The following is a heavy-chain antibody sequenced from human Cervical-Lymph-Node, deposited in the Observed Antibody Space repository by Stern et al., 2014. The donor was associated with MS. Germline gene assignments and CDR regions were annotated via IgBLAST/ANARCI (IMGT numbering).Heavy chain of an antibody. CDR1: GYTFTSHY. J-gene: IGHJ5*02. V-gene: IGHV1-46*01. Sequence: QVQLVQSGAEVKKPGASVTVSCKASGYTFTSHYIHWVRQAPGQRLEWMGIFNPSSDPTSSAPLFQGRLTMTWDTSTSTVNMHLSSLTSEDTAVYYCARGFVSTANWFDHWGQGTLVTVSS. CDR3: ARGFVSTANWFDH. D-gene: IGHD3-10*01. CDR2: FNPSSDPT.